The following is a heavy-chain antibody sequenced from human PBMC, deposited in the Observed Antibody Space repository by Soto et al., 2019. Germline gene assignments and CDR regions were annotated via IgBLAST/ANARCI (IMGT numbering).Heavy chain of an antibody. Sequence: PGGSLRLSCAASGFTFSSYSMNWVRQAPGKGLEWVSSISSSSSYIYYADSVKGRFTISRGNAKNSLYLQMNSLRAEDTAVYYCARDYSKMYDILTGYYTNFDYWGQGTLVTVSS. V-gene: IGHV3-21*01. CDR3: ARDYSKMYDILTGYYTNFDY. CDR1: GFTFSSYS. D-gene: IGHD3-9*01. CDR2: ISSSSSYI. J-gene: IGHJ4*02.